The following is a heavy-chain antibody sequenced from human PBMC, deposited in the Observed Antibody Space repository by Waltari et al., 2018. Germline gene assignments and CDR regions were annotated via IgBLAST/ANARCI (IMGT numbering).Heavy chain of an antibody. CDR1: GGSFSGYY. J-gene: IGHJ3*02. CDR3: ARGKESRYQLLRSGFDS. CDR2: INHSGSI. D-gene: IGHD2-2*01. V-gene: IGHV4-34*01. Sequence: QVQLQQWGAGLLKPSETLSLTCAVYGGSFSGYYWSWIRQPPGKGLEWIGEINHSGSINYNPSLKSRVTMSVDTSRNQFSLRLSSVTAADTAGYYCARGKESRYQLLRSGFDSWGQGTMVTVSS.